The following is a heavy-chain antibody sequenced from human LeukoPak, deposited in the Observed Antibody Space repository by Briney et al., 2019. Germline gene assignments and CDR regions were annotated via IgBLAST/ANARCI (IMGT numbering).Heavy chain of an antibody. D-gene: IGHD3-22*01. CDR2: ISAYNGNT. CDR1: GYTFTSYG. J-gene: IGHJ4*02. V-gene: IGHV1-18*01. Sequence: GASVKVSFKASGYTFTSYGISWVRQAPGQGLEWMGWISAYNGNTNYAQKLQGRVTMTTDTSTSTAYMEPRSLRSDDTAVYYCARVFSSYYDSSGSFDYWGQGTLVTVSS. CDR3: ARVFSSYYDSSGSFDY.